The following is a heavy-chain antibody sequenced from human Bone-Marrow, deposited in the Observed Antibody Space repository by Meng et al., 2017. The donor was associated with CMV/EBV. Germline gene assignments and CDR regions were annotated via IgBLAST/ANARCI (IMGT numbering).Heavy chain of an antibody. CDR2: MNPNSGNT. D-gene: IGHD4-23*01. Sequence: ASVKVSCKASGYTFTSYDINWVRQATGQGLEWMGWMNPNSGNTGYAQKFQGRVTMTRNTSISTAYMELSSLRSEDMAVYYCARNGAYGGNNAFDIWGQGTMVTVSS. V-gene: IGHV1-8*01. J-gene: IGHJ3*02. CDR1: GYTFTSYD. CDR3: ARNGAYGGNNAFDI.